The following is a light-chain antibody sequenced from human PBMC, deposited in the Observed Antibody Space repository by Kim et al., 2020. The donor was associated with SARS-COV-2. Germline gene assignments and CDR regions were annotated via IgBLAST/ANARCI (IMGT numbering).Light chain of an antibody. V-gene: IGLV3-1*01. CDR2: QDT. CDR1: KLGEKY. J-gene: IGLJ3*02. Sequence: SYELTQPPSVSVSPGQTATITCSGDKLGEKYVSWYQQKAGQSPVLVIYQDTKRPSGMPERFSGASSGNTATLTISGTQALDEADYFCQAWDSSTAVFGGGTQLTVL. CDR3: QAWDSSTAV.